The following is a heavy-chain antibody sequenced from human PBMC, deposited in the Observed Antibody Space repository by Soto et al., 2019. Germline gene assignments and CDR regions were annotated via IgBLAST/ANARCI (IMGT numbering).Heavy chain of an antibody. V-gene: IGHV4-31*03. CDR2: IYYSGST. CDR3: ARVGGINAFDI. D-gene: IGHD3-10*01. Sequence: QVQLQESGPGLVKPSQSLSLTYTGSGGSISSGGYYWSCIRQHPGKGLEWIGYIYYSGSTYYNPSLKSRVTISVDTSKNQFSLKLSSVTAADTAVYYCARVGGINAFDIWGQGTMVTVSS. CDR1: GGSISSGGYY. J-gene: IGHJ3*02.